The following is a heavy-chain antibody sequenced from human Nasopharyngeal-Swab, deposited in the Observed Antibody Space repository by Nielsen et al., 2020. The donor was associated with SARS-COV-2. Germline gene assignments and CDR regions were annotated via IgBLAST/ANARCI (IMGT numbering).Heavy chain of an antibody. CDR1: GYSFTSYW. CDR3: ARRDNSRWFGGAIDG. Sequence: GESLKISCKGSGYSFTSYWIGWVRQMPGKGLEWMGVFDPADSETRYSPSFQGQVTISADKSINTAYLQWSSLRASDTAMYYCARRDNSRWFGGAIDGWGQGTTVTVSS. D-gene: IGHD6-13*01. V-gene: IGHV5-51*01. CDR2: FDPADSET. J-gene: IGHJ6*02.